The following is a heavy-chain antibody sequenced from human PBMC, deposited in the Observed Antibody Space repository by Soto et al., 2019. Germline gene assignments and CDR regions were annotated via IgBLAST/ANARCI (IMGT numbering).Heavy chain of an antibody. Sequence: QVQLQESGPGLVKPSETLSLTCTVSGASISSYSWSWIRQPPGKELEWIGYIYYSGSTNYNPSLKSRVTISLDTSKNQFALKLSSVTAADTAVYYCARTGYSYASDYWGQGTLVTVSS. V-gene: IGHV4-59*01. CDR3: ARTGYSYASDY. J-gene: IGHJ4*02. CDR1: GASISSYS. CDR2: IYYSGST. D-gene: IGHD5-18*01.